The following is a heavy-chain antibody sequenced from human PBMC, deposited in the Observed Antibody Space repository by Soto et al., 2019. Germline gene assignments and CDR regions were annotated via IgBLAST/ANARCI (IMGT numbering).Heavy chain of an antibody. J-gene: IGHJ5*02. CDR1: GYTFTSYG. D-gene: IGHD6-13*01. CDR3: VRRHVSATGIDWFDP. V-gene: IGHV1-3*01. CDR2: INAANGDT. Sequence: GASVKVSCKASGYTFTSYGIHWVRQAPGQRLEWMGWINAANGDTKYSPKFQGRVTITRDTSASTAYTELSSLRSEDTAVYYCVRRHVSATGIDWFDPWGQGTLVTVSS.